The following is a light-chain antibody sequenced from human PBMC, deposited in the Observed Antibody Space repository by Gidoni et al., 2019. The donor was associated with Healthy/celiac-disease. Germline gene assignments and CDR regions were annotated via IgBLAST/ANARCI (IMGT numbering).Light chain of an antibody. CDR1: QGLLHSNGYNY. CDR2: FGS. CDR3: LQALHTPRT. V-gene: IGKV2-28*01. J-gene: IGKJ2*02. Sequence: DIVMTQSPLSLPVTPGEPASIACRSSQGLLHSNGYNYLEWYLQKQGQYPQLLIYFGSNRASGVPERFSGSGSGTDFTLKISRVEADDVGVYYCLQALHTPRTFGQGTKLEIK.